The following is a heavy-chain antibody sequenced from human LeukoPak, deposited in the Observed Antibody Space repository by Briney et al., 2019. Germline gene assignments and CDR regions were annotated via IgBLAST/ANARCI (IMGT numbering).Heavy chain of an antibody. D-gene: IGHD6-19*01. CDR1: GFTFSSYA. CDR2: INYSGGST. J-gene: IGHJ4*02. V-gene: IGHV3-23*01. Sequence: GGSLRLSCAASGFTFSSYAMTWVRQAPGKGLYWVSAINYSGGSTYYADSVKGRFTIFRDNSKNTLYLQMNSLSAEDTAVYYCAKDIVCTSGWYDYWGQGTLVTVSS. CDR3: AKDIVCTSGWYDY.